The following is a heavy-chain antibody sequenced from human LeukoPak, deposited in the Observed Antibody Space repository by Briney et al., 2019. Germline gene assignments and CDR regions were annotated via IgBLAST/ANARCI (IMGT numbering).Heavy chain of an antibody. CDR2: IYYSGST. V-gene: IGHV4-59*01. CDR1: GGSISSYY. Sequence: PSETLSLTCTVSGGSISSYYWSWIRQPPGKGLEWIGYIYYSGSTNYNPSLKSRVTISVDTSKNQFSLKLSSVTAADTAVYYCARSQHQLLDFDPWGQGTLVTVSS. J-gene: IGHJ5*02. D-gene: IGHD2-2*01. CDR3: ARSQHQLLDFDP.